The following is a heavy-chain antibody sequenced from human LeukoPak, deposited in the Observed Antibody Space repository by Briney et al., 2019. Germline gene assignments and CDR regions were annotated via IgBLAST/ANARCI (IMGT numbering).Heavy chain of an antibody. J-gene: IGHJ4*02. CDR3: ARFLRRGLYYFDY. CDR1: GGSISSSSYY. V-gene: IGHV4-39*01. Sequence: SETLSLTCTVSGGSISSSSYYWGWIRQPPGKGLEWIGSIYYSGSTYYNPSLKSRVTISVDTSKNQFSLKLSSVTAADTAVYYCARFLRRGLYYFDYWGQGTLVTVSS. CDR2: IYYSGST.